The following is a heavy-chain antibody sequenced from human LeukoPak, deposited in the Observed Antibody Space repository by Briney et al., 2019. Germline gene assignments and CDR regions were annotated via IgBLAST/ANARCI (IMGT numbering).Heavy chain of an antibody. J-gene: IGHJ4*02. Sequence: SETLSLTCTVSGGSISSSSYYWGWIRQPPGKGLEWIGSIYYSGSTYYNPSLKSRVTISVDTSKNQFSLKLSSVTAADTAVYYCARYSGSYYYFDYWGQGTLVTVSS. CDR2: IYYSGST. V-gene: IGHV4-39*07. CDR1: GGSISSSSYY. CDR3: ARYSGSYYYFDY. D-gene: IGHD1-26*01.